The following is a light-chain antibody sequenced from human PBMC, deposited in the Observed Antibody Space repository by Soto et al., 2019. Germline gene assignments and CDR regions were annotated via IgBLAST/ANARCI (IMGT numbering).Light chain of an antibody. J-gene: IGKJ3*01. CDR1: QSVSSY. Sequence: EIVLTQSPATLSLSPGERATLSCRASQSVSSYLAWYQQKPGQAPRLLIYDASNRATGIPARCSGSGSGTNFTLTISSLEPEDFAVYYFQQRSTLFTFGPGTKVDIK. CDR2: DAS. V-gene: IGKV3-11*01. CDR3: QQRSTLFT.